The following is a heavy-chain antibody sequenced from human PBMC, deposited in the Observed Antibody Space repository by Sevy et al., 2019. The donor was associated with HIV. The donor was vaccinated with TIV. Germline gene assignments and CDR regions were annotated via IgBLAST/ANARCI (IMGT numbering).Heavy chain of an antibody. Sequence: GGSLRLSCVASGLTFNIYPLNWVRQAPGKGLEWVAVVSFDASFKYYADFVKGRFTITRDNSKDTVFLQMDSLGDEDTGKYYCTTGRNGATFGYWGQGAQVTVSS. CDR3: TTGRNGATFGY. V-gene: IGHV3-30*04. CDR1: GLTFNIYP. CDR2: VSFDASFK. J-gene: IGHJ4*02. D-gene: IGHD2-2*03.